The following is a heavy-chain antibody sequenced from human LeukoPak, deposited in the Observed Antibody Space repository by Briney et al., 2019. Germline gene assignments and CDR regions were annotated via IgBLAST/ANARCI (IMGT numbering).Heavy chain of an antibody. CDR1: GGSISSSSYY. Sequence: SETLSLTCTVSGGSISSSSYYWGWFRQPPGKGLSGIGGIYYSGSTYYNPSLKSRVTISVDTSKNQFSLKLSSVTAADTAVYYCARHRRVAQAHKYYYYYGMDVWGQGTTVTVSS. D-gene: IGHD5-12*01. V-gene: IGHV4-39*01. CDR2: IYYSGST. CDR3: ARHRRVAQAHKYYYYYGMDV. J-gene: IGHJ6*02.